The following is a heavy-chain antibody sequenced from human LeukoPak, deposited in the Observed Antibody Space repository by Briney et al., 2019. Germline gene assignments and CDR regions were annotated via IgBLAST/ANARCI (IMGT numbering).Heavy chain of an antibody. V-gene: IGHV3-11*01. CDR1: GGAISNT. J-gene: IGHJ3*02. Sequence: GTLSLTCGVSGGAISNTNWWNWVRQPPGKGLEWVSYISSSGSTIYYADSVKGRFTISRDNAKNSLYLQMNSLRAEDTAVYYCARVAQIVGATDAFDIWGQGTMVTVSS. CDR2: ISSSGSTI. CDR3: ARVAQIVGATDAFDI. D-gene: IGHD1-26*01.